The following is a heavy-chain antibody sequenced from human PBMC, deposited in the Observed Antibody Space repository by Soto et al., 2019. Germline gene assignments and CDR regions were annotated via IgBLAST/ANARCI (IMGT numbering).Heavy chain of an antibody. J-gene: IGHJ4*02. CDR3: AREWEDTLDY. Sequence: QVQLVESGGGVVQPGRSLRLSCAASGFTFSSYGMHWVRQAPGKGLEWVAVIWYAGSNKYYADSVKGRFTISRDNSKNTLYLQMNSLRAEDTAVYYCAREWEDTLDYWGQGTLVTVSS. CDR1: GFTFSSYG. CDR2: IWYAGSNK. D-gene: IGHD1-26*01. V-gene: IGHV3-33*01.